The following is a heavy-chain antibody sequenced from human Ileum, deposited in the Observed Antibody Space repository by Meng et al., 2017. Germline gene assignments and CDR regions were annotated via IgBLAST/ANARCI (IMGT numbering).Heavy chain of an antibody. D-gene: IGHD3-10*01. CDR1: GGSISSYY. V-gene: IGHV4-4*07. CDR2: IYTSGST. CDR3: AREVRWFGELLTMKFDY. J-gene: IGHJ4*02. Sequence: SCTVSGGSISSYYWSWIRQPAGKGLEWIGRIYTSGSTNYNPSLKSRVTMSVDTSKNQFSLKLSSVTAADTAVYYCAREVRWFGELLTMKFDYWGQGTLVTVSS.